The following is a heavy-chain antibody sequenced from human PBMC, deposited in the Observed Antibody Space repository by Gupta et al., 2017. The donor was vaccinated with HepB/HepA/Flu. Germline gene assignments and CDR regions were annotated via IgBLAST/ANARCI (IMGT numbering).Heavy chain of an antibody. V-gene: IGHV3-23*01. Sequence: VQLLESGGDLVQTGVSLSLYCSPVGFLFTSYAMSWVHQAPGKGPEWVSEISGSGGNTYYADSVKGRFSISRDNSKSTLYLQMNILKVEDTAVYYCAKDLTGTYGDYFDYWGQGTPVAVSA. CDR2: ISGSGGNT. J-gene: IGHJ4*02. D-gene: IGHD1-7*01. CDR3: AKDLTGTYGDYFDY. CDR1: GFLFTSYA.